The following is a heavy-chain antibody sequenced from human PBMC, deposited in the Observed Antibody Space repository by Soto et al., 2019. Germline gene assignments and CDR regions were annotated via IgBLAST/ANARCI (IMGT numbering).Heavy chain of an antibody. Sequence: EVQLLESGGGLVQPGGSLRLSCAASGFTFSSYAMSWVRQAPGKGLEWVSTISGSGGSTYYADSVKGRFTISRDNSKNTLYLQMNSLRVEHTAVYYCAKDRIWMVRGAAHDYWGQGTLVTVSS. V-gene: IGHV3-23*01. CDR3: AKDRIWMVRGAAHDY. D-gene: IGHD3-10*01. CDR2: ISGSGGST. CDR1: GFTFSSYA. J-gene: IGHJ4*02.